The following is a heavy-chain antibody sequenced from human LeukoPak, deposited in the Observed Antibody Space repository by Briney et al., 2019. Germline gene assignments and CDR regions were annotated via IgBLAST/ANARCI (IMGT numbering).Heavy chain of an antibody. D-gene: IGHD3-10*01. CDR3: ARGMYYYGSGRSFDN. V-gene: IGHV3-74*01. J-gene: IGHJ4*02. Sequence: PGGSLSLSCAAPGFTFSSYWMHWVRQAPGKGLGWVSRINSDGSSISYADSVKGRFTISRDNAKNTLYLQMNSLGAEDTAVYYCARGMYYYGSGRSFDNWGQGTLVTVSS. CDR2: INSDGSSI. CDR1: GFTFSSYW.